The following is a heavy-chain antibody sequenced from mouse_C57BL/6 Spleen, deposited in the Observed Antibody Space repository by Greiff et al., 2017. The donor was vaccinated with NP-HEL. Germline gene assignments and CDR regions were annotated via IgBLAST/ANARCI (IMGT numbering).Heavy chain of an antibody. V-gene: IGHV1-18*01. CDR2: INPNNGGT. D-gene: IGHD1-1*01. CDR3: ASVLLRSFAY. Sequence: EVQLQQSGPELVKPGASVKIPCKASGYTFTDYNMDWVKQSHGKSLEWIGDINPNNGGTIYNQKFKGKATLTVDKSSSTSYMELRSLTSEDTAVYYCASVLLRSFAYWGQGTLVTVSA. CDR1: GYTFTDYN. J-gene: IGHJ3*01.